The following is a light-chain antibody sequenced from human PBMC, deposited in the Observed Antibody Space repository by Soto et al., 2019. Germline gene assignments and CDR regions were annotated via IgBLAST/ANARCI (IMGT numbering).Light chain of an antibody. V-gene: IGKV1-5*01. J-gene: IGKJ4*01. CDR2: DVS. Sequence: DVQMTQSPSTLSASVGDRVTITCRASQSINNLLAWYQQKPGKAPKFLIYDVSTLESGVPSRFSGRGYGTEFALTISSLQSEDFAVYYCQQYNEWPLAFGGGTKVDIK. CDR1: QSINNL. CDR3: QQYNEWPLA.